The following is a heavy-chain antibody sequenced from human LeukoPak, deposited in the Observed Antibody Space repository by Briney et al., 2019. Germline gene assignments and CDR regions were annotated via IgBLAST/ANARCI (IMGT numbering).Heavy chain of an antibody. V-gene: IGHV3-53*01. Sequence: GGSLRLSCAASGFTFFNYAMSWVRQAPGKGLEWVSILYSGGNTYYADSVKGRFIISRDNSNNTLYLQMNSLRTEDTAVYYCARVGITLFGVVILWGQGTLVTVSS. CDR3: ARVGITLFGVVIL. J-gene: IGHJ4*02. CDR2: LYSGGNT. CDR1: GFTFFNYA. D-gene: IGHD3-3*01.